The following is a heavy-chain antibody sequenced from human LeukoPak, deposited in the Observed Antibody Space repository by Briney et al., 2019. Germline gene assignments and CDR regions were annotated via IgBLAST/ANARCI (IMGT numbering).Heavy chain of an antibody. CDR2: IYHSGST. D-gene: IGHD2-2*01. V-gene: IGHV4-38-2*02. J-gene: IGHJ5*02. Sequence: SETLSLTCAVSGYSISSGYYWGWIRQPPGKGLEWIGSIYHSGSTNYNPSLKSRVTISVDTSKNQFSLKLSSVTAADTAVYYCARETETAAAWFDPWGQGTLVTVSS. CDR3: ARETETAAAWFDP. CDR1: GYSISSGYY.